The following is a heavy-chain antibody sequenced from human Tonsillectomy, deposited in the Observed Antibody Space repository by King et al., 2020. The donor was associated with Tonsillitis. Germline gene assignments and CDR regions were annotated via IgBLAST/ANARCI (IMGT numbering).Heavy chain of an antibody. J-gene: IGHJ4*02. V-gene: IGHV4-61*02. CDR3: ARSGYSSGYQDF. CDR1: DASISGGSYY. D-gene: IGHD6-19*01. CDR2: IYTSGNT. Sequence: QLQESGPGLVKPSQTLSLTCTVSDASISGGSYYWSWIRQPAGKGLEWIGRIYTSGNTNYNPSFKSRVTISIDTSKTQFSLMLSSVTVADTAVYYCARSGYSSGYQDFWGQGTLVTVSS.